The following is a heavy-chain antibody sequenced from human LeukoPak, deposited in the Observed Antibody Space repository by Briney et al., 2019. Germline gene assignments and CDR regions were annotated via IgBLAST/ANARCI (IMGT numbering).Heavy chain of an antibody. D-gene: IGHD6-13*01. CDR2: ISGSGGST. Sequence: GGSLRLSCAASGFTFSSYSMNWVRQAPGKGLEWVSAISGSGGSTYYADSVKGRFTISRDNSKNTLYLQMNSLRAEDTAVYYCAKDPGRGIAAAGTIYLDYWGQGTLVTVSS. J-gene: IGHJ4*02. CDR3: AKDPGRGIAAAGTIYLDY. V-gene: IGHV3-23*01. CDR1: GFTFSSYS.